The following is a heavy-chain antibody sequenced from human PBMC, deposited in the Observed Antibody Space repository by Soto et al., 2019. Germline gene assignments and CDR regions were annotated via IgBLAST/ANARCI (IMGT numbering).Heavy chain of an antibody. V-gene: IGHV3-66*01. CDR3: ARDDVLCDGGRCYGIPLDV. Sequence: GGSLGPSCAAPGFAVGSKPITWVARALGKGLEWVSLIQSGGTTYYADSVKGRFTISRDTSENTLHLQMDSLRVEDTAVFYCARDDVLCDGGRCYGIPLDVWGKGT. CDR1: GFAVGSKP. D-gene: IGHD2-15*01. J-gene: IGHJ6*03. CDR2: IQSGGTT.